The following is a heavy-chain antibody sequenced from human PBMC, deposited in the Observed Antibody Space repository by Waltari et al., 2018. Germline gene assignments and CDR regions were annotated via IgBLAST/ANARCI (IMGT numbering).Heavy chain of an antibody. D-gene: IGHD2-21*01. CDR1: GFSLITSGVC. CDR3: ARIWTPDNAINQPPDP. CDR2: IDWDDDK. J-gene: IGHJ5*02. V-gene: IGHV2-70*15. Sequence: QVTLRESGPALVTPTQTLRLTCAFSGFSLITSGVCVTWIRQPPGKALEWLARIDWDDDKWYNTSLRTRLAISKDTSKNQVVLTMTNMDPVDTATYYCARIWTPDNAINQPPDPWGQGILVTVSS.